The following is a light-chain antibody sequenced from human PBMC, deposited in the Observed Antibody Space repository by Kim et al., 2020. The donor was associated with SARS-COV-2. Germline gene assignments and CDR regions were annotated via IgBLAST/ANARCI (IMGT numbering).Light chain of an antibody. CDR2: DAS. J-gene: IGKJ4*01. CDR1: QSVHRN. CDR3: QQDDQWPFT. Sequence: EVVLTQSPATLSVSPGESVTLSCRASQSVHRNLAWYQQKPGQAPSLLIDDASTRATGIPARFSGSGSGTEFTLTISSLQPDDSAVYYCQQDDQWPFTFGGGTKVEI. V-gene: IGKV3-15*01.